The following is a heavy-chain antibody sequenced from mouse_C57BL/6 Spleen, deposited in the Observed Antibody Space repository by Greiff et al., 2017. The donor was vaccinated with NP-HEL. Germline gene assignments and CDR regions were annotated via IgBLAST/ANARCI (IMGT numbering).Heavy chain of an antibody. V-gene: IGHV1-15*01. CDR2: IDPETGGT. CDR1: GYTFTDYE. J-gene: IGHJ4*01. CDR3: TRRITTVVPMAMDY. Sequence: VQLQQSGAELVRPGASVTLSCKASGYTFTDYEMHWVKQTPVHGLEWIGAIDPETGGTAYNQKFKGKAKLTADKSSSTAYMELRSLTSEDSAVYYCTRRITTVVPMAMDYWGQGTSVTVSS. D-gene: IGHD1-1*01.